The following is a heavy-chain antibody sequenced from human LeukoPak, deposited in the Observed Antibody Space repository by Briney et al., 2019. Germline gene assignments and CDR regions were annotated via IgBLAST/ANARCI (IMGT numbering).Heavy chain of an antibody. Sequence: SETLSLTCTVSGGSISSYYWSWIRQPPGKGLEWIGYIYYSGSTNYNPSLKSRVTISVDTSKNQFSLKLSSVTAADPAVYYCAIESVGYRPIWGQGTMVTVSS. V-gene: IGHV4-59*01. D-gene: IGHD2-8*02. CDR1: GGSISSYY. CDR2: IYYSGST. CDR3: AIESVGYRPI. J-gene: IGHJ3*02.